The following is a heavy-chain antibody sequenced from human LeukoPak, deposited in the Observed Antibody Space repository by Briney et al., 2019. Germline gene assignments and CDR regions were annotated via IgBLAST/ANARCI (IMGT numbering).Heavy chain of an antibody. J-gene: IGHJ4*02. Sequence: SETLSLTCTVSGGSISSSRYYWGWIRQPPGKGLELIGSIYYSGSTYYNPSLKSRVTISVDTSKNQFSLKLSSVTAADTAVYYCARHGAIAVAVPFDYWGQGTLVTVSS. V-gene: IGHV4-39*01. CDR2: IYYSGST. CDR1: GGSISSSRYY. D-gene: IGHD6-19*01. CDR3: ARHGAIAVAVPFDY.